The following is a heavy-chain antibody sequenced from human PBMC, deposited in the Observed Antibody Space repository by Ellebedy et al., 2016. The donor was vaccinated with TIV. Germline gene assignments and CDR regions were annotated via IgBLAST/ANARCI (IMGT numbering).Heavy chain of an antibody. D-gene: IGHD3-10*01. CDR1: GGSISSYY. CDR2: IYYSGST. Sequence: SETLSLTXTVSGGSISSYYWSWIRQPPGKGLEWIGYIYYSGSTNYNPSLKSRVTISVDTSKNQFSLKLSSVTAADTAVYYCARGFGGSGKEVNLDYWGQGTLVTVSS. J-gene: IGHJ4*02. V-gene: IGHV4-59*01. CDR3: ARGFGGSGKEVNLDY.